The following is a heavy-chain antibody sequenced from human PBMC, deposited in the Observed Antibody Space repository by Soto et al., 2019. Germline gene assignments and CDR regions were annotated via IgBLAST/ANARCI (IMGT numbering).Heavy chain of an antibody. CDR2: VTVTGGST. J-gene: IGHJ5*02. Sequence: GGSLRISCAAPTMSFNTHGVTRGRPAPGKGLEWVSTVTVTGGSTYYADSVKGRFTISRDRSNYTVSLLLNSLRVEDTAIYYCARQRSPEGWFDPWRQGTLVTVSS. V-gene: IGHV3-23*01. CDR1: TMSFNTHG. D-gene: IGHD3-10*01. CDR3: ARQRSPEGWFDP.